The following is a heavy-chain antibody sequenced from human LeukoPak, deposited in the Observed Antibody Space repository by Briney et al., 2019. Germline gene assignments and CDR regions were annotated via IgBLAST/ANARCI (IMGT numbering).Heavy chain of an antibody. CDR3: AKDGTSVATAGSHFDY. D-gene: IGHD6-13*01. Sequence: GGSLRLSCAASGFTFSSYGMQWVRQAPGKGLEWVAVISYDGSNKYYADSVKGRFTISRDNPKNTLHLQMNSLRAEDTAVYYCAKDGTSVATAGSHFDYWGQGTLVTVSS. CDR2: ISYDGSNK. CDR1: GFTFSSYG. J-gene: IGHJ4*02. V-gene: IGHV3-30*18.